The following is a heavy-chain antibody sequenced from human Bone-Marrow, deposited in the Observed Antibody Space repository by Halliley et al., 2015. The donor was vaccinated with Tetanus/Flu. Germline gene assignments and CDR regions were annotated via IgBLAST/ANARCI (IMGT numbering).Heavy chain of an antibody. CDR2: ISGGSDYI. Sequence: SLRLSCAASGSTFSGFSINWVRQAPGKGLEWVSSISGGSDYIYYADSVKGRFTVSRDNAKNSLYLQMNSLRAEDTAVYYCAKGPVIDFYESSGYLDSWGQGTLVTVSS. V-gene: IGHV3-21*01. CDR1: GSTFSGFS. CDR3: AKGPVIDFYESSGYLDS. D-gene: IGHD3-22*01. J-gene: IGHJ4*02.